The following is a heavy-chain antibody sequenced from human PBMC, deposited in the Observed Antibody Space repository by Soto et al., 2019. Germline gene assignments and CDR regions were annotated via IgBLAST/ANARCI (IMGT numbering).Heavy chain of an antibody. V-gene: IGHV4-59*01. CDR1: GGSISSYY. CDR3: ASRVNYGSGRRPADSLDY. J-gene: IGHJ4*02. Sequence: QVQLQESGPGLVKPSETLSLTCTVSGGSISSYYWSWIRQPPGKGREWLGYSYYSGSTNYNPSLKSRVTIPVDTSNNQVYLKLSSVTDADTAGYYCASRVNYGSGRRPADSLDYWGQGTLVTVSS. CDR2: SYYSGST. D-gene: IGHD3-10*01.